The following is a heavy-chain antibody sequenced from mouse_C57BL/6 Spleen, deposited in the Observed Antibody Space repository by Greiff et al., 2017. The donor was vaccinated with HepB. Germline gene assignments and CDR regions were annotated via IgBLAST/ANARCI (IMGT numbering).Heavy chain of an antibody. J-gene: IGHJ4*01. D-gene: IGHD1-1*01. CDR2: ISYSGST. V-gene: IGHV3-1*01. Sequence: EVQVVESGPGMVKPSQSLSLTCTVTGYSITSGYDWHWIRHFPGNKLEWMGSISYSGSTNYNPSLKSRISITHDTSKNHFFLKLNSVTTEDTATYYCARARDTTAMDYWGQGTSVTVSS. CDR1: GYSITSGYD. CDR3: ARARDTTAMDY.